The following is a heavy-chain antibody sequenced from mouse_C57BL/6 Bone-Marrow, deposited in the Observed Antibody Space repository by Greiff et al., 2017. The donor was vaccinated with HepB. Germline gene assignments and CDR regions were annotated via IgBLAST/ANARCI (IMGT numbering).Heavy chain of an antibody. Sequence: EVQLQESGGDLVKPGGSLKLSCAASGFTFSSYGMSWVRQTPDKRLEWVATISSGGSYTYYPDSVKGRFTISRDNAKNTLYLQMSSLKSGDTAMYYGAKHSGDTDYIDNWGQGTTPTVTS. CDR3: AKHSGDTDYIDN. D-gene: IGHD3-3*01. V-gene: IGHV5-6*01. CDR1: GFTFSSYG. J-gene: IGHJ2*01. CDR2: ISSGGSYT.